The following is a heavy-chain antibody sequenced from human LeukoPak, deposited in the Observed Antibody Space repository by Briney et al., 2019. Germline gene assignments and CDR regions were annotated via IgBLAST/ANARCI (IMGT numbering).Heavy chain of an antibody. CDR3: ARDQEAFDY. CDR1: GYTFTSYG. J-gene: IGHJ4*02. Sequence: SVKVSCTASGYTFTSYGISWVRQAPGQGLEWMGGIIPIFGTANYAQKFQGRVTVTRDTSTSTVHMELSGLRSEDTAVYYCARDQEAFDYWGQGTLVTVSS. V-gene: IGHV1-69*05. CDR2: IIPIFGTA.